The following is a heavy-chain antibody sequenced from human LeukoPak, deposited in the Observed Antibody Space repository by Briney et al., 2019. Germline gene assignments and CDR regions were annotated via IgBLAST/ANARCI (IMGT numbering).Heavy chain of an antibody. V-gene: IGHV1-18*04. CDR3: ARKFLLDSSGIFDP. CDR1: GYTFTSYG. Sequence: REASVKVSCKASGYTFTSYGISWVRQAPGQGLEWMGWISAYNGNTNYAQKLQGRVTMTTDTSTSTAYMELRSLRSDDTAVYYCARKFLLDSSGIFDPWGQGTLVTVSS. CDR2: ISAYNGNT. J-gene: IGHJ5*02. D-gene: IGHD6-19*01.